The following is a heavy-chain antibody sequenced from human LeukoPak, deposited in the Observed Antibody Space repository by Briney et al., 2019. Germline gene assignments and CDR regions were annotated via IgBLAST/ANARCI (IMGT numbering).Heavy chain of an antibody. D-gene: IGHD3-22*01. V-gene: IGHV4-61*02. Sequence: SETLSLTCTVSGGSISSGSYYWSWIRQPAGKGLEWIGRIYTSRSTNYNPSLKSRVTISVDTSKNQFSLKLSSVTAADTAVYYCARVPRGGYSVTVDYWGQGTLVTVSS. CDR2: IYTSRST. J-gene: IGHJ4*02. CDR3: ARVPRGGYSVTVDY. CDR1: GGSISSGSYY.